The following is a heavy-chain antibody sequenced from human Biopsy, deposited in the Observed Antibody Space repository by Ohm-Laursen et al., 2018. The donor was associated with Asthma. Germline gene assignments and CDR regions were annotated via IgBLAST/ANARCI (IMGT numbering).Heavy chain of an antibody. J-gene: IGHJ6*02. Sequence: GSLRLSCTASGFSFSSYAMSWVRQAPGQGLEWVSSVSLNGENTYYTDSVKGRFTISRDNPENTLYLQMSSLGAEDTAIYYCAKDKVGAASSYQYGMDVWGQGTTVTVSS. CDR1: GFSFSSYA. CDR3: AKDKVGAASSYQYGMDV. V-gene: IGHV3-23*01. CDR2: VSLNGENT. D-gene: IGHD1-26*01.